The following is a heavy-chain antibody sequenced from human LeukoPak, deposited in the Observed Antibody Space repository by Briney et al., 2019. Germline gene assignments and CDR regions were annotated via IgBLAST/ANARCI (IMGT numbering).Heavy chain of an antibody. V-gene: IGHV1-69*06. CDR3: ASAVVVPAAATARGGYYYYYGMDV. D-gene: IGHD2-2*01. Sequence: ASVKVSCKASGGTFSSYAISWVRQAPGQGLEWMGGIIPIFGTANYAQKFQGRVTITADKSTSTAYMELSSLRSEDTAVYYCASAVVVPAAATARGGYYYYYGMDVWGKGTTVTVSS. CDR1: GGTFSSYA. J-gene: IGHJ6*04. CDR2: IIPIFGTA.